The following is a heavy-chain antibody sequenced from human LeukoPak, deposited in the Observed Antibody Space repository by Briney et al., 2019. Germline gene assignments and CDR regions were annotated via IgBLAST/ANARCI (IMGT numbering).Heavy chain of an antibody. V-gene: IGHV3-23*01. CDR2: ISGSGGST. J-gene: IGHJ4*02. D-gene: IGHD4-11*01. Sequence: QPGGSLRLSCAASGLTFSNAWMSWVRQAPGKGLEWVSAISGSGGSTYYADSVKGRFTISRDNSKNTLYLQMNSLRAEDTAVYYCYQGGNYGDYWGQGTLVTVSS. CDR3: YQGGNYGDY. CDR1: GLTFSNAW.